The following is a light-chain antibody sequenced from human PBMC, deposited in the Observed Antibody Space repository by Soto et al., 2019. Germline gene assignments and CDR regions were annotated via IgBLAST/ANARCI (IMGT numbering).Light chain of an antibody. Sequence: DIQMTQSPSSLFASVGDRITITCRASQNIRSCLNWYQQKPGKAPKLLIYRASSLQSGVPSRFSGSGSGTYFTLTITSLQPEDFATYYCQQSDSPPITFGQGTRLEIK. CDR2: RAS. CDR3: QQSDSPPIT. CDR1: QNIRSC. J-gene: IGKJ5*01. V-gene: IGKV1-39*01.